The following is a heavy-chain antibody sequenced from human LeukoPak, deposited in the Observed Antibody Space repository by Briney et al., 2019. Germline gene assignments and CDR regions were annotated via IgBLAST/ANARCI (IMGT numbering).Heavy chain of an antibody. Sequence: ASVTVSCKASGYTFTGYYMHWVRQAPGQGLEWMGWINPNSGGTNYAQKFQGRVTMTRDTSISTAYMELSRLSSEDTAVYYCAKTYSSGWPSSYYFDYWGQGTLVTVSS. CDR1: GYTFTGYY. V-gene: IGHV1-2*02. CDR3: AKTYSSGWPSSYYFDY. CDR2: INPNSGGT. D-gene: IGHD6-19*01. J-gene: IGHJ4*02.